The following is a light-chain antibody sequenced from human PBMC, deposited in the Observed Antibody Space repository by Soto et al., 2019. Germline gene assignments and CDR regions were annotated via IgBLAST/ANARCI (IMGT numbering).Light chain of an antibody. CDR2: SNN. Sequence: QSALTQPTSASGTPGQRVTISCSGSSSNIGSNTVNWYQQLPGTAPKLLIYSNNQRPSGVPDRFSGSKSGTSASLAISGLQSEDEADYYCAAWEDSLNGYVFGTGTKLTVL. V-gene: IGLV1-44*01. CDR1: SSNIGSNT. J-gene: IGLJ1*01. CDR3: AAWEDSLNGYV.